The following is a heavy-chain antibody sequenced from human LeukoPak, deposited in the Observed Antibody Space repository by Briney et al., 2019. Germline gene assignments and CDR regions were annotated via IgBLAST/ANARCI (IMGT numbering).Heavy chain of an antibody. D-gene: IGHD3-22*01. V-gene: IGHV3-48*03. J-gene: IGHJ4*02. CDR2: ISSSGSTI. CDR1: GFTLSSYE. CDR3: ARESYDSSGYYIFFDY. Sequence: GGSLRLSCAASGFTLSSYEMNWVRQAPGKGLEWVSYISSSGSTIYYADSVKGRFTISRDNSKNSLYLQMNSLRAEDTAVYYCARESYDSSGYYIFFDYWGQGTLVTVSS.